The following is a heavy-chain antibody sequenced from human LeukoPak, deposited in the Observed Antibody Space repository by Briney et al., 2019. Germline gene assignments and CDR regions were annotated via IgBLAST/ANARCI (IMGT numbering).Heavy chain of an antibody. CDR1: GGSISSSSYY. D-gene: IGHD6-13*01. CDR3: ARPSPPGIAAAGTGFSDY. Sequence: SETLSLTCTVSGGSISSSSYYWGWIRQPAGKGLEWIGSIYYSGSTYYNPSLKSRVTISVDTSKNQFSLKLSSVTAADTAVYYCARPSPPGIAAAGTGFSDYWGQGTLVTVSS. V-gene: IGHV4-39*01. J-gene: IGHJ4*02. CDR2: IYYSGST.